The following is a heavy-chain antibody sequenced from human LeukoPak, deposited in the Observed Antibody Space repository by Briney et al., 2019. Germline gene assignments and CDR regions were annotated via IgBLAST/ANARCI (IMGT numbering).Heavy chain of an antibody. V-gene: IGHV4-31*03. CDR2: IFHSGST. CDR3: AGLVGRYSSGLYYYYFDY. J-gene: IGHJ4*02. Sequence: PSETLSLTCSVSGGTISSGAYYWSWIRQYPGKGLEWIGYIFHSGSTYYNPSLKSRITISLDTSMNLFSLKLNSVTAADTAVYYCAGLVGRYSSGLYYYYFDYWGQGTLVTVSS. CDR1: GGTISSGAYY. D-gene: IGHD3-22*01.